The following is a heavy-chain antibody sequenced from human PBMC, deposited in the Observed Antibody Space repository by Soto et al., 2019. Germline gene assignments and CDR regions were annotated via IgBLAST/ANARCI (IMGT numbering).Heavy chain of an antibody. V-gene: IGHV4-34*01. CDR2: INHSGST. J-gene: IGHJ6*02. CDR1: GGSFSGYY. D-gene: IGHD3-10*01. CDR3: ARATSTRYGSGSYYNVKKDYYYYGMDV. Sequence: PSETLSLTCAVYGGSFSGYYWSWIRQPPGKGLEWIGEINHSGSTNYNPSLKSRVTISVDTSKNQFSLKLSSVTAADTAVYYCARATSTRYGSGSYYNVKKDYYYYGMDVWGQGTTVTVAS.